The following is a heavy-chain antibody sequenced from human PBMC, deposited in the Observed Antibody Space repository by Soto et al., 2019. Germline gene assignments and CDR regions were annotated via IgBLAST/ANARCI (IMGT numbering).Heavy chain of an antibody. CDR2: IYYSGST. CDR1: GGSISSGDYY. CDR3: ARDGYGSGLGADY. V-gene: IGHV4-30-4*01. D-gene: IGHD3-10*01. Sequence: QVQLQESGPGLVKPSQTLSLTCTVSGGSISSGDYYWSWIRQPPGKGLEWIGYIYYSGSTYYNPSLKSRVTISIDTSKNQLSLKLSSVTAADTAVYYCARDGYGSGLGADYWGQGTLVTVSS. J-gene: IGHJ4*02.